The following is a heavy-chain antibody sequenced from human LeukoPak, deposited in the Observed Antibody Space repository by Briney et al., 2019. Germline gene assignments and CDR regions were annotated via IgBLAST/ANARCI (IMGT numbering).Heavy chain of an antibody. Sequence: SVKVSCKASGGTFNSYTISWVRQAPGQGREWMGRIIPILCIANYAQKFQGRVTITADKSTSTAYMELSSLRSEDTAVYYCAREIAAAGIQGSQTWGQGTLVTVSS. V-gene: IGHV1-69*02. CDR1: GGTFNSYT. CDR3: AREIAAAGIQGSQT. J-gene: IGHJ5*02. CDR2: IIPILCIA. D-gene: IGHD6-13*01.